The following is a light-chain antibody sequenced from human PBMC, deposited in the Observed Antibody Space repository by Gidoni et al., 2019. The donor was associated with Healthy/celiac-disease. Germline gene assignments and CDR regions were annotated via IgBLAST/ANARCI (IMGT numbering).Light chain of an antibody. CDR1: QSVSSY. J-gene: IGKJ4*01. CDR2: DAS. CDR3: QQRSNWPLLT. Sequence: EIVLTQSPATLSLSPGERATLSGRASQSVSSYLAWYQQKHGQAPRLLIYDASNRATGIPARFSGSGSGTDFTLTISSLEPEDFAVYYCQQRSNWPLLTFGGGTKVEIK. V-gene: IGKV3-11*01.